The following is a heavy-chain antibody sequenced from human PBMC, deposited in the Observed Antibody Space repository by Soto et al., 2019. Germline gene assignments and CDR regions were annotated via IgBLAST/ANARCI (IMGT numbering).Heavy chain of an antibody. CDR3: ARDCHVDGVPHNWFDP. V-gene: IGHV4-31*03. Sequence: QVQLQESGPGLVKPSQTLSLTCTVSGGSISSGGYYWSWIRQHPGKGLEWIGYIYYSGSTYYNPSLKSRVTISVDTSKNKFSLKLSSVTAADTAVYYCARDCHVDGVPHNWFDPWGQGTLVTVSS. D-gene: IGHD3-3*01. J-gene: IGHJ5*02. CDR2: IYYSGST. CDR1: GGSISSGGYY.